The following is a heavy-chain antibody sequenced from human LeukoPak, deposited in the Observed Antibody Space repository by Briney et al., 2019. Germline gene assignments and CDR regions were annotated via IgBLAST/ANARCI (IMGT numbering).Heavy chain of an antibody. J-gene: IGHJ6*02. V-gene: IGHV1-46*01. D-gene: IGHD6-25*01. Sequence: PGASVTVSCTASGYTFTSYYMHWVRQAPGQGLEWMGIINPSGGSTSYAQKFQGRVTMTRDTSTSTVYMELSSLRSEDTAVYYCARGPFSVGYGMDVWGQGTTVTVSS. CDR3: ARGPFSVGYGMDV. CDR1: GYTFTSYY. CDR2: INPSGGST.